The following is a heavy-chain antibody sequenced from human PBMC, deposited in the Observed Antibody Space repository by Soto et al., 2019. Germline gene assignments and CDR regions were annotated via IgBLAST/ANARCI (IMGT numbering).Heavy chain of an antibody. CDR1: GYAFTSYD. CDR2: MNPNSGNT. Sequence: ASVKVSCKASGYAFTSYDINWVRQATGQGHERMGWMNPNSGNTGYAQKFQGRVTMTRNTSISTAYMELSSLRSEDTAVYHCATLWFGELLVSDYYYYGMDVWGQGTTVTVSS. J-gene: IGHJ6*02. CDR3: ATLWFGELLVSDYYYYGMDV. D-gene: IGHD3-10*01. V-gene: IGHV1-8*02.